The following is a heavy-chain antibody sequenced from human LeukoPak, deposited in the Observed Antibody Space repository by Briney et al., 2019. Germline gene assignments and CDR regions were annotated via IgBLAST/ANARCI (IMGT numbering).Heavy chain of an antibody. CDR3: ARDLYYGSGSYYTPPDAFDI. V-gene: IGHV3-74*01. J-gene: IGHJ3*02. CDR1: GLTFSNYW. D-gene: IGHD3-10*01. CDR2: INSDGSDT. Sequence: PGGSLRLSCAASGLTFSNYWMHWVRQALGKGLVWVSRINSDGSDTRYADSVKGRFTISRDNAKNTLYLQMNSLRAEDTAVYYCARDLYYGSGSYYTPPDAFDIWGQGTMVTVSS.